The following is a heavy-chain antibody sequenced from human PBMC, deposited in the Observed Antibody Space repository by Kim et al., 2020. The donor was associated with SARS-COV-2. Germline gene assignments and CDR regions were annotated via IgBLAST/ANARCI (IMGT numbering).Heavy chain of an antibody. V-gene: IGHV7-4-1*02. D-gene: IGHD6-6*01. Sequence: ASVKVSCKASGYSFTYHALSWVRQAPGQGLEWMGWINTNTGSPTFAQGLAGRFAFSLDTSSGTAYLQISSLKAEDTAVYYCARPFRGQLAGMDVWGQGTTVTVSS. J-gene: IGHJ6*02. CDR1: GYSFTYHA. CDR2: INTNTGSP. CDR3: ARPFRGQLAGMDV.